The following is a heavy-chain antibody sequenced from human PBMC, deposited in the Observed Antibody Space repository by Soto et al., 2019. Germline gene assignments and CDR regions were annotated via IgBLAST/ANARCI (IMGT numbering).Heavy chain of an antibody. Sequence: QVQLVQSGAEVKKPGASVKVSCKASGYTFTGYYMHWVRQAPGQGLEWMGWINPNSGGTNYAQKFQGWVTVARDPYTSSAYIELGRLRSDDAAGYYYARDRTENWFDPWGKGTLVTVS. CDR1: GYTFTGYY. CDR2: INPNSGGT. CDR3: ARDRTENWFDP. J-gene: IGHJ5*02. V-gene: IGHV1-2*04.